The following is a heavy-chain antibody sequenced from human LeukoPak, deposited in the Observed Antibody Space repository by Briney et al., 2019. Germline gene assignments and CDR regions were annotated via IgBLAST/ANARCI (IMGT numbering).Heavy chain of an antibody. J-gene: IGHJ4*02. CDR1: GFIFIRYD. D-gene: IGHD4-17*01. Sequence: GGALRLSCVACGFIFIRYDMHWVRQAPGKELEGVALIWHDGSKTHYADSVKGRFTISRDDSKSTLYVQMNSLRLEDTAVYYCARLPATVTRHFDYWGQGALVTVSS. CDR3: ARLPATVTRHFDY. CDR2: IWHDGSKT. V-gene: IGHV3-33*01.